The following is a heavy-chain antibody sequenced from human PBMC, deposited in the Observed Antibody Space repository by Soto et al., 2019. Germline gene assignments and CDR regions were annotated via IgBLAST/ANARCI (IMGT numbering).Heavy chain of an antibody. D-gene: IGHD3-10*01. CDR3: ARFKGTDAFDI. CDR2: ISSSSSYI. J-gene: IGHJ3*02. Sequence: GGSLRLSCAASGFTFSSYSMNWVRQAPGKGLEWVSSISSSSSYIYYADSVKGRFTISRDNAKNSLYLQMNSLRAEDTAVYYCARFKGTDAFDIWGQGTMVTVSS. CDR1: GFTFSSYS. V-gene: IGHV3-21*01.